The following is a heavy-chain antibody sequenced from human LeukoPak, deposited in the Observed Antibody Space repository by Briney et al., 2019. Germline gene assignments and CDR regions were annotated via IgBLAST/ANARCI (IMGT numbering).Heavy chain of an antibody. CDR3: ARSIDSSGYYSVLVRNPGAFDI. D-gene: IGHD3-22*01. Sequence: PSETLSLTCTVSGGSISSGGYYWSWVRQHPGKGLEWIGYIYDSGSTNYNPSLKSRVAISVDTSKNQFSLKLSSVTAADTAVYYCARSIDSSGYYSVLVRNPGAFDIWGQGAMVTVST. J-gene: IGHJ3*02. V-gene: IGHV4-31*03. CDR1: GGSISSGGYY. CDR2: IYDSGST.